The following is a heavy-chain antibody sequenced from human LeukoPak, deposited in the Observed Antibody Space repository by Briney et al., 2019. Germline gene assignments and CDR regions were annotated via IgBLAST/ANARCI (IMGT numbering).Heavy chain of an antibody. Sequence: GGSLRLSCAASGFTFSSYWMSWVRQAPGKGLEWVADIKQDGSEKYYVDSVKGRFTISRDNAKNSLYLQMNSLRAEDTALYYCAKDISYYGSGSYLDYWGQGTLVTVSS. CDR2: IKQDGSEK. CDR1: GFTFSSYW. V-gene: IGHV3-7*03. J-gene: IGHJ4*02. D-gene: IGHD3-10*01. CDR3: AKDISYYGSGSYLDY.